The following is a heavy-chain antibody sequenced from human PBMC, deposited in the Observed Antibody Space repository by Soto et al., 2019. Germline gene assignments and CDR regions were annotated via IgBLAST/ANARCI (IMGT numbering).Heavy chain of an antibody. J-gene: IGHJ5*02. Sequence: QVQLQESGPGLVKPSQTLSLTCTVSGGSISSGDYYWSWIRQPPGKGLEWIGYIYYSGSTYYNPSLRSRVNITVDTSKNQYSRTLSSVTAADTAVYYCAGSREWFYGFDPWGEGTLVTVSS. CDR3: AGSREWFYGFDP. CDR1: GGSISSGDYY. V-gene: IGHV4-30-4*01. D-gene: IGHD3-3*01. CDR2: IYYSGST.